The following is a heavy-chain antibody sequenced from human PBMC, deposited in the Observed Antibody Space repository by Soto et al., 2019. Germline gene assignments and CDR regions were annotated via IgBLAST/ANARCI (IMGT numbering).Heavy chain of an antibody. V-gene: IGHV4-34*01. D-gene: IGHD2-15*01. CDR1: GGSFSGYY. CDR3: ASRQLSLGYCSGGSCYPLDY. CDR2: INHSGST. J-gene: IGHJ4*02. Sequence: SETLSLTCAVYGGSFSGYYWSWIRQPPGKGLEWIGEINHSGSTNYNPSLKSRVTISVDTSKNQFSLKLSSVTAADTAVYYCASRQLSLGYCSGGSCYPLDYWGQGTLVTVSS.